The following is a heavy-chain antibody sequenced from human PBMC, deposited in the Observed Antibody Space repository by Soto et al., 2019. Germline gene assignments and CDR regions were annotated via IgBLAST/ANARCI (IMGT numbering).Heavy chain of an antibody. J-gene: IGHJ6*03. D-gene: IGHD2-2*01. CDR1: GGSISSSSYY. Sequence: PSETLSLTCTVSGGSISSSSYYWGWIRQPPGKGLEWIGSIYYSGSTYYNPSLKSRVTISVDTSKNQFSLKLSSVTAADTAVYYCARRAGEYCSSTSCYPDYYYYMDVWGKGTTVTVSS. V-gene: IGHV4-39*01. CDR3: ARRAGEYCSSTSCYPDYYYYMDV. CDR2: IYYSGST.